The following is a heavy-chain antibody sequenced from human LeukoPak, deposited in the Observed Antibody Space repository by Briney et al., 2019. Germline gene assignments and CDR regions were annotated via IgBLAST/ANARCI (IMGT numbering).Heavy chain of an antibody. Sequence: PGGSLRLSCAASGFTFSSYGMHWVRQAPGKGLEWVAVIWYDGSNKYYADSVKGRFTISRDNSKNTLCLQMNSLRAEDTAVYYCAREQYYYDSSGYYRRYYFDYWGQGTLVTVSS. V-gene: IGHV3-33*01. CDR2: IWYDGSNK. CDR1: GFTFSSYG. D-gene: IGHD3-22*01. CDR3: AREQYYYDSSGYYRRYYFDY. J-gene: IGHJ4*02.